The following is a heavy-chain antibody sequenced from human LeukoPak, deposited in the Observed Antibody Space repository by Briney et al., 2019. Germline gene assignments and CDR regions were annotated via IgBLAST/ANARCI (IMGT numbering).Heavy chain of an antibody. V-gene: IGHV3-7*03. J-gene: IGHJ4*02. CDR3: AVTRTRGDH. CDR1: GFTFSNYW. Sequence: GGSLRLSCAASGFTFSNYWMTWIRQAPGKGLEWVANINQDGNDKYYVDAVKGRFTISRDNTKSSVFLQMNSLRAEDTAVYYCAVTRTRGDHWGQGTLVTVSS. CDR2: INQDGNDK. D-gene: IGHD3-10*01.